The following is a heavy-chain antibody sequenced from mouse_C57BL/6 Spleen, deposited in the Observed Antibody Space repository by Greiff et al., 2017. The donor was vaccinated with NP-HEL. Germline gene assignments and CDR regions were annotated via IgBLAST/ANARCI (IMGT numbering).Heavy chain of an antibody. V-gene: IGHV1-64*01. CDR3: ALTGTVTTTGFDY. D-gene: IGHD4-1*01. CDR2: IHPNSGST. Sequence: VQLQQPGAELVKPGASVKLSCKASGYTFTSYWMHWVKQRPGQGLEWIGMIHPNSGSTNYNEKFKSKATLTVDKSSSTAYMQLSSLTSEDSAVYYCALTGTVTTTGFDYWGQGTTLTVSS. J-gene: IGHJ2*01. CDR1: GYTFTSYW.